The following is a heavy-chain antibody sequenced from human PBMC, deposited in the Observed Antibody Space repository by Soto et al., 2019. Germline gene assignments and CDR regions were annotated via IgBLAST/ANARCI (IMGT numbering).Heavy chain of an antibody. CDR3: AKDMRYDSGNYYYFFYGMDV. J-gene: IGHJ6*02. Sequence: LRLSCAATRYTFNNYAMNWVRQAPGKGLEWVSAITTSGNNTYYADSVRGRFTIYRDDSDSTLYLQMNSLRVEDTAIYYCAKDMRYDSGNYYYFFYGMDVWGQGTTVTVSS. D-gene: IGHD3-10*01. V-gene: IGHV3-23*01. CDR2: ITTSGNNT. CDR1: RYTFNNYA.